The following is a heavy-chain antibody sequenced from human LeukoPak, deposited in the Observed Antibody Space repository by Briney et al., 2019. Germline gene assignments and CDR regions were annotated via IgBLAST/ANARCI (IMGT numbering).Heavy chain of an antibody. CDR3: ASREGYYYDSSGLALGI. CDR2: IRSDSSAI. D-gene: IGHD3-22*01. CDR1: GFSFGDYS. J-gene: IGHJ4*02. V-gene: IGHV3-48*01. Sequence: GGSLRLSCAASGFSFGDYSMTWVRQAPGKGLEWVSYIRSDSSAIYYADSVKGRFTISRDNAKKSLYLQMNSLRAEDTAVYYCASREGYYYDSSGLALGIWGQGTLVTVSS.